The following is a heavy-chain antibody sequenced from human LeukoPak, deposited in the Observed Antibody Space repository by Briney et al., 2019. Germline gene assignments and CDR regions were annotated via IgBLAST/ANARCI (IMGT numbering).Heavy chain of an antibody. CDR1: GGSITTYY. D-gene: IGHD2-21*02. J-gene: IGHJ4*02. CDR2: IYYTGNT. Sequence: KASETLSLTCAVSGGSITTYYWTWIRQPPGQALEWIGYIYYTGNTKYNPSLESRVTMSKDTSKNEFSLKIYSVNGADTAVYFCASGSVVTALDQWGQGTLVTVSS. V-gene: IGHV4-59*01. CDR3: ASGSVVTALDQ.